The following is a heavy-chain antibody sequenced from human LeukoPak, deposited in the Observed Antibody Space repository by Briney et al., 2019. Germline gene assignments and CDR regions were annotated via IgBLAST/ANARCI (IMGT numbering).Heavy chain of an antibody. J-gene: IGHJ3*02. Sequence: PSETLSLTCSVSGGSISSYYWSWIRQSPGKGLEWIAYIYYTGTTNYNPSLRSRVTISVDTSKNQFSLRLSSVTAADTAVYYCAREVSSDAFDIWGQGTMVTVSS. V-gene: IGHV4-59*01. CDR3: AREVSSDAFDI. CDR2: IYYTGTT. CDR1: GGSISSYY.